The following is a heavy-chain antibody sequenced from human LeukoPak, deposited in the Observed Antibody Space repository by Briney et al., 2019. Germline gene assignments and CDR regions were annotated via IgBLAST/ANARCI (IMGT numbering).Heavy chain of an antibody. Sequence: ASVKVSCKASGYTFTNYGISWVRQAPGQGLEWMGWISVYNGNTNFARKLQGRVTMTTDTSTSTAYMELRSLRSDDTAVYYCARDPEVYRSSSLYLDYWGQGILVTVSS. J-gene: IGHJ4*02. CDR3: ARDPEVYRSSSLYLDY. V-gene: IGHV1-18*01. CDR2: ISVYNGNT. CDR1: GYTFTNYG. D-gene: IGHD6-6*01.